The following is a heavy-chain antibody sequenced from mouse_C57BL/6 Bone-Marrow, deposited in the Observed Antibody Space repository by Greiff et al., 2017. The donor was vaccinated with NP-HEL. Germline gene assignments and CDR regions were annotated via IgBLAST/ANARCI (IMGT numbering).Heavy chain of an antibody. CDR1: EGGRKGEG. J-gene: IGHJ3*01. Sequence: VQLQQSGPGLVQPLKRMSSKGRGAEGGRKGEGGEGGGGAGGRCLEWLGVIWSGGSTDYNAAFISRLSISKDNSKSQVFFKMNSLQADDTAIYYCAGIYYGNYDFAYWGQGTLVTVSA. V-gene: IGHV2-2*01. D-gene: IGHD2-1*01. CDR2: IWSGGST. CDR3: AGIYYGNYDFAY.